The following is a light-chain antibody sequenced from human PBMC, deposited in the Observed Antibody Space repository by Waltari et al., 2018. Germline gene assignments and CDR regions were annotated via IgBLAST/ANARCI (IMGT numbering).Light chain of an antibody. V-gene: IGKV3D-20*01. CDR2: DAT. J-gene: IGKJ4*01. Sequence: EIVLTQSPATLALSPGETATLSCGASQSVTASYVAWDQQKPGLAPRLLIYDATDRAPGLPGRFSGRGSGTDFTLTISGVEPEDFAVYYCHQYGRSPLTFGGGTKVEI. CDR1: QSVTASY. CDR3: HQYGRSPLT.